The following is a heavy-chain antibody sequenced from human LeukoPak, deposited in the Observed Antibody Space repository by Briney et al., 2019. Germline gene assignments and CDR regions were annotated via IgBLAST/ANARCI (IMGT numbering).Heavy chain of an antibody. J-gene: IGHJ1*01. Sequence: PGGSLRLSCAASGFTFSSYAMSWVRQAPGKGLEWVSAISGSGGSTYYADSVKGRFTISRDNSKNTLYLQMNSLRAEDTAVYDCAKDSGDSPEYFQHWGQGTLVTVSS. CDR3: AKDSGDSPEYFQH. CDR2: ISGSGGST. D-gene: IGHD4-17*01. V-gene: IGHV3-23*01. CDR1: GFTFSSYA.